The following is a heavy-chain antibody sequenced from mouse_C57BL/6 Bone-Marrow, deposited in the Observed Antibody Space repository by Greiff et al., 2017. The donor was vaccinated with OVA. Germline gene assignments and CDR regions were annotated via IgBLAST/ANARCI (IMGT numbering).Heavy chain of an antibody. CDR2: FYPGSGSI. CDR3: ARHEGASGYRNYDAMDY. CDR1: GYTFTEYT. Sequence: VQLQQSGAELVKPGASVKLSCKASGYTFTEYTIHWVKQRSGQGLEWIGWFYPGSGSIKYNEKFKDKATLTADKSSSTVYMELSRLTSEDSAVYFCARHEGASGYRNYDAMDYWGQGTSVTVSS. J-gene: IGHJ4*01. D-gene: IGHD6-1*01. V-gene: IGHV1-62-2*01.